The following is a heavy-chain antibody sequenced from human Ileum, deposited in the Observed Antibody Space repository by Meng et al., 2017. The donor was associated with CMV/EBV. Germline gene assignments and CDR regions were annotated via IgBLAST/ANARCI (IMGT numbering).Heavy chain of an antibody. Sequence: ITFKASGPTLLQPTQTLPLTCTFSGFSLSTNGVGVGWIRQPPGKALEWLALIYWDVTKRYSPSLKSRLTISKDTSKNQVVLTMTNTDTVDTATYYCANRRGSGWYETYFDSWGQGTLVTVSS. CDR2: IYWDVTK. V-gene: IGHV2-5*02. J-gene: IGHJ4*02. D-gene: IGHD6-19*01. CDR3: ANRRGSGWYETYFDS. CDR1: GFSLSTNGVG.